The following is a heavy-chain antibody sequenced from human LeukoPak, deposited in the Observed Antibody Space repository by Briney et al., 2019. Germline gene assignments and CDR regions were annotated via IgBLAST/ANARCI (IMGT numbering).Heavy chain of an antibody. CDR2: IYHSGST. D-gene: IGHD4-23*01. CDR3: ARATVARGADAFDI. Sequence: SETLSLTCAVSGYSISSGYYWGWIRQPPGKGLEWIRSIYHSGSTYYNPSLKSRVTISVDTSKNQFSLKLSSVTAADTAVYYCARATVARGADAFDIWGQGTMVTVSS. J-gene: IGHJ3*02. CDR1: GYSISSGYY. V-gene: IGHV4-38-2*01.